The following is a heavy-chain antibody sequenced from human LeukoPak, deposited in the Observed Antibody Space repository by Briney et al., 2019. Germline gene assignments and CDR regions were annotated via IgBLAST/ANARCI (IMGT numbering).Heavy chain of an antibody. CDR2: INYSGNT. CDR1: GGSISSYY. D-gene: IGHD3-22*01. J-gene: IGHJ3*02. Sequence: SETLSLTCTVSGGSISSYYWSWIRQPPGKGLEWIGYINYSGNTNYNPSLKSRVTISVDTSKNQFSLKLSSVTAADTAVYYCARDFYDTSTYYYVDAFDIWGQGTMVTVSS. CDR3: ARDFYDTSTYYYVDAFDI. V-gene: IGHV4-59*01.